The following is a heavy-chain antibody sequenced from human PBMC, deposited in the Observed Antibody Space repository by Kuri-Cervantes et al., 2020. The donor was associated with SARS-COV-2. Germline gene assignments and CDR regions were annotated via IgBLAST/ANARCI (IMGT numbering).Heavy chain of an antibody. D-gene: IGHD2-2*01. V-gene: IGHV3-21*01. CDR1: GFTFSSYS. CDR2: ISSSSSYI. CDR3: ARDVNIVVVPAYYYGMDV. J-gene: IGHJ6*02. Sequence: RGSLRLSCAASGFTFSSYSMNWVRQAPGKGLEWVSSISSSSSYIYYADSVKGRFTISRDNAKNSLYLQMNSLRAEDTAVYYCARDVNIVVVPAYYYGMDVWGQGTTVTVSS.